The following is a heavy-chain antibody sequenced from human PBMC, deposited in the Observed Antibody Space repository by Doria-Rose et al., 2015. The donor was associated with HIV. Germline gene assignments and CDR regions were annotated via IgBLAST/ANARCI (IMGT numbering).Heavy chain of an antibody. V-gene: IGHV3-21*01. Sequence: PGGSLRLSCAASGFTFRTYTMNWVRQAPGGGLEWVSSISTSSSNIYYTDSVKCRFTISRDTAKDSRSVHMNNLRVEDTAVYYCARDKFPAPNCMDVWGQGTTVTVSS. J-gene: IGHJ6*02. CDR1: GFTFRTYT. CDR3: ARDKFPAPNCMDV. D-gene: IGHD7-27*01. CDR2: ISTSSSNI.